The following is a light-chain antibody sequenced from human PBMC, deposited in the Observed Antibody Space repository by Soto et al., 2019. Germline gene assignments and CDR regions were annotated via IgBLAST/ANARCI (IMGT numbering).Light chain of an antibody. CDR1: QDVRKY. J-gene: IGKJ3*01. CDR3: QQRHNLPHT. V-gene: IGKV1-33*01. CDR2: DAS. Sequence: DIQMTQSPSSLSASVGDRVTITCQASQDVRKYLSWYQQKARKAPKLLIYDASHLETGVPSRFSGSGSGTDFTFPISSLQPEDIATYYCQQRHNLPHTFGPGTKVDIK.